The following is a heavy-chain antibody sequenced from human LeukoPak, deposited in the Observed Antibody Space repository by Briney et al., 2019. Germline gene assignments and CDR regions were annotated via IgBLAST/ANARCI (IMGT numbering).Heavy chain of an antibody. CDR2: IDPSDSYT. J-gene: IGHJ5*02. Sequence: GESLKISCKGSGYSFTSYWISWVRQMPGKGLEWMGRIDPSDSYTNYSPSFQGHVTISADKSISTAYLQWSSLKASDTAMYYCARASCSSTSCSNWFGPWGQGTLVTVSS. CDR3: ARASCSSTSCSNWFGP. V-gene: IGHV5-10-1*01. D-gene: IGHD2-2*01. CDR1: GYSFTSYW.